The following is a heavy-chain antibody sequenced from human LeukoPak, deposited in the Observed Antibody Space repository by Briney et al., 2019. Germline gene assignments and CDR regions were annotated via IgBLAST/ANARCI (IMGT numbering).Heavy chain of an antibody. D-gene: IGHD6-13*01. J-gene: IGHJ5*02. Sequence: SETLSLTCTVSGGSISSSSYYWGWIRQPPGKGLEWIGSIYYSGSTYYNPSLKSRVTISVYTSKNQFSLKLSSVTAADTAVYYCARQEQQLIYNWFDPWGQGTLVTVSS. CDR3: ARQEQQLIYNWFDP. CDR1: GGSISSSSYY. CDR2: IYYSGST. V-gene: IGHV4-39*07.